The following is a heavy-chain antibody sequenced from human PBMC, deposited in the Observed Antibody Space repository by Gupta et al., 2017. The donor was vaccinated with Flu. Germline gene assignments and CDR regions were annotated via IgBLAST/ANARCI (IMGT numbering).Heavy chain of an antibody. CDR2: IKGDESSA. Sequence: QWVRQAPGQGLVWVLRIKGDESSASDAGSVKGRFTISRDNAKNTLYLQMNSLRAEDTAVYYCARDGAGDCSGGSCYSWFDPWGQGTLGTVSS. V-gene: IGHV3-74*01. CDR3: ARDGAGDCSGGSCYSWFDP. D-gene: IGHD2-15*01. J-gene: IGHJ5*02.